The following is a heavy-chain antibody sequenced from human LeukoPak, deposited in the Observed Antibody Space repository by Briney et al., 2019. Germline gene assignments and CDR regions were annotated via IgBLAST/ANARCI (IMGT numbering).Heavy chain of an antibody. Sequence: SETLSLTCAVSGGSISSYYWSWIRQPPGKGLEWIGYIYYSGSTNYNPSLKSRVTISVDTSKNQFSLKLSSVTAADTAVYYCARDAPWFDPWGQGTLVTVSS. J-gene: IGHJ5*02. CDR2: IYYSGST. CDR1: GGSISSYY. V-gene: IGHV4-59*01. CDR3: ARDAPWFDP.